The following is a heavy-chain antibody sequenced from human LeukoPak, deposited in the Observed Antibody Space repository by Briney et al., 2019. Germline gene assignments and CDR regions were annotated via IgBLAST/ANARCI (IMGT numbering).Heavy chain of an antibody. V-gene: IGHV1-46*01. CDR1: GGTFSSYV. CDR3: ARDNSMEDTAWWFDP. J-gene: IGHJ5*02. Sequence: ASVKVSCKASGGTFSSYVISWVRQAPGQGLEWMGIINPSGGSTSYAQKFQGRVTMTRDMSTTTDYMELSSLRSEDTAVYYCARDNSMEDTAWWFDPWGQGTLVTVSS. D-gene: IGHD1-1*01. CDR2: INPSGGST.